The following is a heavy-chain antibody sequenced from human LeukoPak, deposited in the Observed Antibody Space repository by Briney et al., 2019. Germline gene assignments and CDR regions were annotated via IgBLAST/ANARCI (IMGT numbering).Heavy chain of an antibody. CDR1: GGSISSGGYY. V-gene: IGHV4-31*03. D-gene: IGHD6-19*01. Sequence: SETLSLTCTVSGGSISSGGYYWSWIRQHPGKGLGWIGYIYYSGSTYYNPSLKSRVTISVDTSKNQFSLKLSSVTAADTAVYYCARGAVAGTLFSDWGQGTLVTVSS. CDR2: IYYSGST. J-gene: IGHJ4*02. CDR3: ARGAVAGTLFSD.